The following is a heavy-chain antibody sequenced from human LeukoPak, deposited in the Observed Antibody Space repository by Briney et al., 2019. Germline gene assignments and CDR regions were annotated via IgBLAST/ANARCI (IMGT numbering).Heavy chain of an antibody. V-gene: IGHV3-9*03. D-gene: IGHD1-26*01. CDR1: GFTFDDYA. CDR3: AKGGSYHQRDAFDI. J-gene: IGHJ3*02. Sequence: GGSLRLSCAASGFTFDDYAMHWVRQAPGKGLEWVSGISWNSGSIGYADSVKGRFTISRDNAKNSLYLQMNSLRAEDMALYYCAKGGSYHQRDAFDIWGQGTMVTVSS. CDR2: ISWNSGSI.